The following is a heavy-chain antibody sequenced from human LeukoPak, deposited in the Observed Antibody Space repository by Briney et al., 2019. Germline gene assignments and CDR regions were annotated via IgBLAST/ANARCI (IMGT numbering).Heavy chain of an antibody. D-gene: IGHD3-9*01. V-gene: IGHV3-23*01. J-gene: IGHJ4*02. CDR1: GFTFSIYA. Sequence: PGGSLRLSCAASGFTFSIYAMSWVRQAPGKGLEWVSAISGSGGSTYYADSVKGRFTISRDNSKNTLYLQMNSLRAEDTAVYYCAKGGYDILTGYYDLDYWGQGTLVTVSS. CDR3: AKGGYDILTGYYDLDY. CDR2: ISGSGGST.